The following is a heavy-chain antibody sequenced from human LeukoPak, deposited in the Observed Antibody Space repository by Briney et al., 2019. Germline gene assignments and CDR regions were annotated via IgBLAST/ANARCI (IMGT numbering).Heavy chain of an antibody. V-gene: IGHV4-4*07. J-gene: IGHJ3*02. CDR2: IYTSGST. CDR3: ARDMRVGAQTSAFDI. D-gene: IGHD1-26*01. Sequence: SETLSLTCTVSGGSISSYYWSWIRQPAGKGLEWIGRIYTSGSTNYNPSLKSRVTMSVDTSKNQFSLKLSSVTAADTAVYYCARDMRVGAQTSAFDIWGQGTMVTVSS. CDR1: GGSISSYY.